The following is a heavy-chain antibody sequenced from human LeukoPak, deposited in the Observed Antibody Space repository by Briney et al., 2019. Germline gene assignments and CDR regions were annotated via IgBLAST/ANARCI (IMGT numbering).Heavy chain of an antibody. CDR1: GFSFSNYN. V-gene: IGHV3-48*02. CDR2: ISSSGSNI. Sequence: GGSLRLSCAASGFSFSNYNMNWVRQAPGKGLEWVSYISSSGSNIYYADSVEGRFTISRDNAKNSLYLQMYSLRDEDTAVYYCARGRPWYFDLWDRGTLVTVSS. J-gene: IGHJ2*01. CDR3: ARGRPWYFDL.